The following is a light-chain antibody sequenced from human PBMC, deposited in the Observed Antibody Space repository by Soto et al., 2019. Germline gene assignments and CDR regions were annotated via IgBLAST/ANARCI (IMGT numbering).Light chain of an antibody. CDR1: QSVSNNY. J-gene: IGKJ1*01. CDR2: DAS. CDR3: QQRSNWPPVT. Sequence: EIVLTQSPGTLSLSPGERAPLSCRASQSVSNNYLAWYQQKPGQAPRLLIYDASNRATGIPARFSGSGSGTDFTLTISSLEPEDFAVYYCQQRSNWPPVTFGQGTKVDIK. V-gene: IGKV3-11*01.